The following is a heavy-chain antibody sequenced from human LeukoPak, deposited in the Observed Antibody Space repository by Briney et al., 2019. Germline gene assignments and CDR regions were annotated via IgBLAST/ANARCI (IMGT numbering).Heavy chain of an antibody. CDR2: MNPNSGNT. V-gene: IGHV1-8*01. Sequence: ASVKVSCKASGYTFTSYDINWVRQVTGQGLEWMGWMNPNSGNTGYAQKFQGRVTMTRNTSISTAYMELSSLRSEDTAVYYCARLMGSESLDFYYYYGMDVWGQGTTVTVSS. CDR3: ARLMGSESLDFYYYYGMDV. D-gene: IGHD2-8*01. J-gene: IGHJ6*02. CDR1: GYTFTSYD.